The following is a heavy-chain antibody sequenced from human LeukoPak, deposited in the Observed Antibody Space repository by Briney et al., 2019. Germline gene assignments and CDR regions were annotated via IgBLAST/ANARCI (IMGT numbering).Heavy chain of an antibody. CDR3: ARVERVLRFLEWLQNDI. D-gene: IGHD3-3*01. V-gene: IGHV1-69*05. CDR1: GGTFSSYA. J-gene: IGHJ3*02. CDR2: IIPIFGTA. Sequence: SVKVSCKASGGTFSSYAISWVRQAPGQGLEWMGGIIPIFGTANYAQKFQGRVTITTDESTSTAYMELSSLRSEDTAVCYCARVERVLRFLEWLQNDIWGQGTMVTVSS.